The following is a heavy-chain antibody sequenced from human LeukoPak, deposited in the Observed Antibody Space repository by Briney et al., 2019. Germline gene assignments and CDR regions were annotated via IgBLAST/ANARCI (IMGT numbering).Heavy chain of an antibody. CDR2: ISSSSSTK. J-gene: IGHJ4*02. Sequence: GGSLRLSCAASGFTLIGYEMKWVRQAPGKGLERVSYISSSSSTKKYVDSVKGRFTISRDDAKNSLFLQINTLRAEDTAIYCCVMGTYVDYAPYFVNWGQGALVTVSS. CDR1: GFTLIGYE. V-gene: IGHV3-48*03. D-gene: IGHD4-17*01. CDR3: VMGTYVDYAPYFVN.